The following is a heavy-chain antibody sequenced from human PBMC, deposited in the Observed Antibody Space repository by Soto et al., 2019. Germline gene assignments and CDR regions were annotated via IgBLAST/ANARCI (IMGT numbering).Heavy chain of an antibody. Sequence: QVQLQQWGAGLLKPSETLSLTCAVYGGSFSGYSWSWIRQPPGKGLEWIGEINHSGRTNYNPSLKSRVTIAVDTAKNQFSLKLSAVTAADTAVYYCARDRGTMVPGVMDVWGKGTTVTVSS. D-gene: IGHD3-10*01. J-gene: IGHJ6*04. V-gene: IGHV4-34*01. CDR3: ARDRGTMVPGVMDV. CDR1: GGSFSGYS. CDR2: INHSGRT.